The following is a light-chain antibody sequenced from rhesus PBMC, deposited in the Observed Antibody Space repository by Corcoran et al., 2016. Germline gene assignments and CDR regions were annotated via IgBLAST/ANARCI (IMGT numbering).Light chain of an antibody. CDR1: QSVSRS. V-gene: IGKV3-42*03. CDR3: QQYTTWIT. Sequence: EIVLTQSPATLSLSPGDRATLSCRASQSVSRSLDWYQQKPGQAPRLRISGASTRATGIPGRFSGSVYVTDFSCTIDSLEPEDFAVYYCQQYTTWITFGGGTKVEIK. J-gene: IGKJ4*01. CDR2: GAS.